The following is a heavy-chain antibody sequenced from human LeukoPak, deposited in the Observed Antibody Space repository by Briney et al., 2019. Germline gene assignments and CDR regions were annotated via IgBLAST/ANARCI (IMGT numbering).Heavy chain of an antibody. CDR1: GFTVSSNY. D-gene: IGHD2-15*01. J-gene: IGHJ6*03. CDR2: IYSCGST. V-gene: IGHV3-66*01. CDR3: ARGSGGSCYSDDYYYYYMDV. Sequence: GGSLRLSCAASGFTVSSNYMSWVRQAPGKGLEWVSVIYSCGSTYYADSVKGRFTISRDNSKSTLYLQMNSLRAEDTAVYYCARGSGGSCYSDDYYYYYMDVWGKGTTVTVSS.